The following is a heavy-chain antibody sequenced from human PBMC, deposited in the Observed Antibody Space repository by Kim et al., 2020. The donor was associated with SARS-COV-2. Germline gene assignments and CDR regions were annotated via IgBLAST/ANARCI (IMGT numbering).Heavy chain of an antibody. J-gene: IGHJ3*02. CDR1: GFSFRNAG. CDR3: TTVAGWGSYAFDI. D-gene: IGHD7-27*01. CDR2: IKSKSYGETS. V-gene: IGHV3-15*01. Sequence: GGSLRLSCAASGFSFRNAGMHWVRQAPGKGLECVGRIKSKSYGETSEYPAPVEGRFTVSRDDSKHTLYLRMNSLKNEDTAVYDCTTVAGWGSYAFDI.